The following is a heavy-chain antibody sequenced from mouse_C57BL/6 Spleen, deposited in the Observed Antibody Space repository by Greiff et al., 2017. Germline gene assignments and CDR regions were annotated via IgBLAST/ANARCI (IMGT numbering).Heavy chain of an antibody. V-gene: IGHV14-1*01. Sequence: EVQLQQSGAGLVRPGASVKLSCAASGFNIKGYYMPWVKQRPEQGLEWVGRIDPGDGDTEYAPKFQGKATMTADTSSNTAYLQLSSLTSEDTAVYYCHYYGSMWFAYWGQGTLVTVSA. J-gene: IGHJ3*01. CDR2: IDPGDGDT. D-gene: IGHD1-1*01. CDR1: GFNIKGYY. CDR3: HYYGSMWFAY.